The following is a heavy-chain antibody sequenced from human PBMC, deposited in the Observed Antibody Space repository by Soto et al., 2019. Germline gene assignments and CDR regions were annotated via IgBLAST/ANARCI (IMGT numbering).Heavy chain of an antibody. Sequence: GGSLKTCCQGPGDSFTSYWLTWVTHMPGTGLEWMGRSDPSDSYTNDSPSVQGHVTISADKSISTAYLQWSSLKASDTAMYYCARGESRVVVTPVLFDPSGHRSLVTFSS. CDR2: SDPSDSYT. V-gene: IGHV5-10-1*01. CDR1: GDSFTSYW. J-gene: IGHJ5*02. CDR3: ARGESRVVVTPVLFDP. D-gene: IGHD2-21*02.